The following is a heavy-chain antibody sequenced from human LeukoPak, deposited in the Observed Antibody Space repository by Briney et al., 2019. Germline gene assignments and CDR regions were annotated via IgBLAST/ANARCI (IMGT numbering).Heavy chain of an antibody. Sequence: PGGSLTLSCAASGFTFSSYAMSWVRQAPGKGLEWVSTLSGSGASTSYADSVKGRFTISRDNSKNTLYPQMNSLRAEDTARYYCAKQKGYCSGGSCYYSDYWGQGTLVTVSS. J-gene: IGHJ4*02. CDR2: LSGSGAST. V-gene: IGHV3-23*01. CDR3: AKQKGYCSGGSCYYSDY. CDR1: GFTFSSYA. D-gene: IGHD2-15*01.